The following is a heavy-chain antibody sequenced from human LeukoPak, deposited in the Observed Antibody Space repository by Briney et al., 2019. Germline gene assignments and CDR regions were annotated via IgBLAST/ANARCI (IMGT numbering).Heavy chain of an antibody. J-gene: IGHJ4*02. Sequence: GGSLRLSCAASGFTFSSYWMSWVRQAPGKGLEWVANIKQDGSEKYYVDSVKGRFTIPRDSAKNSLYLQMSSLRAEDTAVYYCARDRAAPWYWGQGTLVTVSS. CDR2: IKQDGSEK. V-gene: IGHV3-7*01. D-gene: IGHD3-10*01. CDR1: GFTFSSYW. CDR3: ARDRAAPWY.